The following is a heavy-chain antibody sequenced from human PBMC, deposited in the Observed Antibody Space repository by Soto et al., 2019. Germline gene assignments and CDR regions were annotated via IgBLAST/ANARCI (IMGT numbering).Heavy chain of an antibody. CDR2: IHYSGST. J-gene: IGHJ5*02. D-gene: IGHD2-2*01. V-gene: IGHV4-31*03. Sequence: QVQLQESGPGLVKPSQTLSLTCSVSGGSISSGGYYWSWIRQHPGKGMERIGDIHYSGSTYYNPSLKGRVTMSVDTSKGQFSLTLSSVTAAVTPVFYCAREDIVVVPGAMKRGWFGPWGQGTLVTVSS. CDR3: AREDIVVVPGAMKRGWFGP. CDR1: GGSISSGGYY.